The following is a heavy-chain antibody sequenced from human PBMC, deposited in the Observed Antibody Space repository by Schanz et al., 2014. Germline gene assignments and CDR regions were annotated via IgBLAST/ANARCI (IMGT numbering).Heavy chain of an antibody. J-gene: IGHJ4*02. D-gene: IGHD6-13*01. Sequence: QVQLQESGPGLVKPSQTLSLTCAVSGGFISSGGYTWSWIRQPPGKGLEWIGYIYYSGSTYYNPSLKSRVTISVDPSKNQFSLMLGSVTAADTAVYYCARAAGPVDYWGQGSLVPVSS. CDR3: ARAAGPVDY. CDR1: GGFISSGGYT. CDR2: IYYSGST. V-gene: IGHV4-30-4*07.